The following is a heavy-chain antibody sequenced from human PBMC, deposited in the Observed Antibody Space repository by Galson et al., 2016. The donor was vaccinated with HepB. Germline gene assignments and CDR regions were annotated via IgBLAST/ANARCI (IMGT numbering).Heavy chain of an antibody. CDR2: IYYSGTT. V-gene: IGHV4-39*07. CDR3: GSGPRSYYYYFDH. CDR1: GGSISSTIYD. J-gene: IGHJ4*02. D-gene: IGHD2/OR15-2a*01. Sequence: SLTCTVSGGSISSTIYDWGWIRQPPGKGLEWIGSIYYSGTTKYNPSLKSRVHISIDKSKNQFSLNLTSVTAADTAVYYCGSGPRSYYYYFDHWGQGTLVTVSS.